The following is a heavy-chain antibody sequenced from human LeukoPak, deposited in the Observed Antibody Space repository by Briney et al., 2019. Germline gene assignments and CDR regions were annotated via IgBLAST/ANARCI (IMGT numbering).Heavy chain of an antibody. D-gene: IGHD3-9*01. V-gene: IGHV3-74*01. CDR3: ARDFDMGITPGDDFDF. CDR2: IKSDGTYT. J-gene: IGHJ4*02. Sequence: GGSLRLSCAASGFTFRNHWMHWVRQAPGEGLVCVSRIKSDGTYTSYADSVKGRFTISRDNAKNTLYLQMNSLRAGDTAVYYCARDFDMGITPGDDFDFWGQGTLVTVSS. CDR1: GFTFRNHW.